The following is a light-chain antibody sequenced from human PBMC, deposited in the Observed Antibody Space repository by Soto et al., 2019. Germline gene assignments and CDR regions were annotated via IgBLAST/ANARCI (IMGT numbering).Light chain of an antibody. CDR3: QQCFWHWT. J-gene: IGKJ1*01. Sequence: DIQMTQSPSTLCAFVGDRVSITCRASQRISSWLAWYQQKPGKAPKFLIYDGSTLESGVPARFSGSGSGTEFTLTITSLQPDDFATYYCQQCFWHWTFGQGTKVDI. CDR1: QRISSW. V-gene: IGKV1-5*01. CDR2: DGS.